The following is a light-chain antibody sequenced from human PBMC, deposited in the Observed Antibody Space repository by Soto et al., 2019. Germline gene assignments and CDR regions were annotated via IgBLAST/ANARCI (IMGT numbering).Light chain of an antibody. CDR3: QQYNRRPIT. V-gene: IGKV1-5*03. CDR1: QSISSW. Sequence: DIPMTQSPSTLSASVGDRVTITCRASQSISSWLAWYQQKPGKAPKLLIYKASSLESGVPSRFSGSGSGTEFTLTISSLQPDDFATYYCQQYNRRPITFGQGTRLEIK. J-gene: IGKJ5*01. CDR2: KAS.